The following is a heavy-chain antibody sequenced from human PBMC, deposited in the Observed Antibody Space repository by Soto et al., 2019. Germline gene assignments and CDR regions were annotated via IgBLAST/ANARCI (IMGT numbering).Heavy chain of an antibody. V-gene: IGHV3-23*01. J-gene: IGHJ4*02. CDR2: ISGSGGST. Sequence: EEQLLESGGGLVQPGGSLRLSYAASGFTFGSYAMSWVRQAPGKGREWVSAISGSGGSTYYADSVKGRFTISRDNSKNTLYLQMNSLRAEDTAVYYCAKSPPRIGSSSYDYWGQGTLVTVSS. CDR1: GFTFGSYA. CDR3: AKSPPRIGSSSYDY. D-gene: IGHD6-6*01.